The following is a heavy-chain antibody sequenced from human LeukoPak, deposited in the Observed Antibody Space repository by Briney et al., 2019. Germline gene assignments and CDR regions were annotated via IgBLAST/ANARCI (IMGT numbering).Heavy chain of an antibody. J-gene: IGHJ4*02. CDR2: IYYSGST. CDR3: ARGGYGDYVDY. D-gene: IGHD4-17*01. CDR1: GGSISSYY. Sequence: SETLSLTCTVSGGSISSYYWSWIRQPPGKGLGWIGYIYYSGSTNYNPSLKSRVTISVDTSKNQFSLKLSSVTAADTAVYYCARGGYGDYVDYWGQGTLVTVSS. V-gene: IGHV4-59*01.